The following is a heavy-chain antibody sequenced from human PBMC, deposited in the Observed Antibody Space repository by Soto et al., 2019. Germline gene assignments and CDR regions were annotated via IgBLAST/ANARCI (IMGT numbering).Heavy chain of an antibody. CDR3: VRPLPSGQTHARDV. D-gene: IGHD3-10*01. CDR1: GLPVAGSY. V-gene: IGHV3-53*01. Sequence: GGSLRLSCVASGLPVAGSYMAWVRQAPGKGLEWASVIYNDGTTYYSQSVEGRFTISRDTSKNTLYLQMDRLRDGDTAVYYCVRPLPSGQTHARDVWGQGTTVTVSS. CDR2: IYNDGTT. J-gene: IGHJ6*02.